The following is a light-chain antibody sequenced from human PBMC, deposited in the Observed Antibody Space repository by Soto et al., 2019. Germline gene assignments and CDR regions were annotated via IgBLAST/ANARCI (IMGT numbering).Light chain of an antibody. CDR2: EVT. J-gene: IGLJ2*01. CDR1: RSDVGGFDY. V-gene: IGLV2-14*01. CDR3: SSYTNSGTHVV. Sequence: QSALTQPASVSGSPGQSITISCTGTRSDVGGFDYVSWYQQHPGKAPKLMIYEVTNRPSGVSNRFSGSKSGNTASLTISGLQAEDEADYYCSSYTNSGTHVVFGGGTKLTVL.